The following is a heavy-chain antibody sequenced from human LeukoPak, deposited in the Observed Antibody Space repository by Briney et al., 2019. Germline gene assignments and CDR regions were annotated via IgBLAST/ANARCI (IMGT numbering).Heavy chain of an antibody. V-gene: IGHV3-23*01. J-gene: IGHJ4*02. Sequence: PGGSLRLSCAASGFTFSSYAMGWVRQAPGKGLEWLSGISGRAGSTYYADSVKGRITISRDNSKNTLYLQMNSLRAEDTAVYFCAKTGVAVAGTFEDLYFDCWGQGTLVTVSS. D-gene: IGHD6-19*01. CDR2: ISGRAGST. CDR3: AKTGVAVAGTFEDLYFDC. CDR1: GFTFSSYA.